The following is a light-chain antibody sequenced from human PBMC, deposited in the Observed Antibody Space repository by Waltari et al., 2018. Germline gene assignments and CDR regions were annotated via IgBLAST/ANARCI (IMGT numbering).Light chain of an antibody. V-gene: IGKV3-11*01. CDR3: QQRSDWPLT. CDR2: DAS. Sequence: EIVFTQSPATLSSSPGERATLPCRASESVSSSLAWYQQKPGQAPRLLIYDASNRATGIPARFSGGGSGTDFTLTISSLEPEDFAVYHCQQRSDWPLTFGGGTKVEIK. CDR1: ESVSSS. J-gene: IGKJ4*01.